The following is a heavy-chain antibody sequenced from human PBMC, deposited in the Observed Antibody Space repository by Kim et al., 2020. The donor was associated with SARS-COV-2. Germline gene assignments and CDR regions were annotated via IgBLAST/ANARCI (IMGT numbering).Heavy chain of an antibody. Sequence: YRGTPYSSRSLKSRLTISVDTSETQFSLKLTSLTAADTAVYYCARGLDYWGQGTLVTVSS. CDR2: YRGTP. J-gene: IGHJ4*02. V-gene: IGHV4-39*01. CDR3: ARGLDY.